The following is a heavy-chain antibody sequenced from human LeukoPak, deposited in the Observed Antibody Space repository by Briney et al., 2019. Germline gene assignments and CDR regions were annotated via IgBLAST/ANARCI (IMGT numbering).Heavy chain of an antibody. Sequence: SVKVSCKSSGGSFSSYGISWVRQAPGQGLDWMGRFVPMLGISTFAQKFQGRVTVTADKSTDTVYMELSSLRFDDTAVYYRARDRRTYAFDIWGQGTLVTVSS. J-gene: IGHJ3*02. CDR2: FVPMLGIS. CDR3: ARDRRTYAFDI. CDR1: GGSFSSYG. V-gene: IGHV1-69*04. D-gene: IGHD2-8*01.